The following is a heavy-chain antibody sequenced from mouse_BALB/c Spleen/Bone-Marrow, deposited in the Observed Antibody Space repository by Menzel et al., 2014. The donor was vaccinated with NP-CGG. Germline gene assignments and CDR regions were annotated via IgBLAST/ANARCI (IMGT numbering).Heavy chain of an antibody. J-gene: IGHJ3*01. CDR2: IDPANGNT. D-gene: IGHD1-1*01. Sequence: EVQLQQSGAELVKPGASVKLSCTASGFNIKDTYMHWVKQRPEQGLEWIGRIDPANGNTKYDPKFQGKATITADTSSNTAYLQLSSLTSEDPAVYYCANYYNGSSLFAYWGLGTLVTVSA. V-gene: IGHV14-3*02. CDR1: GFNIKDTY. CDR3: ANYYNGSSLFAY.